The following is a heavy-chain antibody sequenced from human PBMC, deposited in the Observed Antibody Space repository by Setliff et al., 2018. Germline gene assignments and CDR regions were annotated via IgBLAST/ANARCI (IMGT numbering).Heavy chain of an antibody. D-gene: IGHD5-12*01. CDR2: IYTSWST. V-gene: IGHV4-61*09. CDR3: ARNPDFLQYSFDL. Sequence: SETLSLTCTVSGDSISSRRNYWGWFRQPAGKELEWIGQIYTSWSTNYNPSLKSRVTISLDTSKSQFSLKLSSMTAADTALYYCARNPDFLQYSFDLWGRGTLVTVSS. J-gene: IGHJ2*01. CDR1: GDSISSRRNY.